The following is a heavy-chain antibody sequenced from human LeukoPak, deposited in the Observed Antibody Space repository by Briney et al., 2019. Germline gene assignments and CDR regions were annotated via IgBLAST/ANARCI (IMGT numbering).Heavy chain of an antibody. CDR1: GGSFSGYY. CDR3: AGARRRLQFPYYFDY. V-gene: IGHV4-34*01. Sequence: PSETLSLTCAVYGGSFSGYYWSWIRQPPGKGLEWIGEINHSGSTNYNPSLKSRVTISVDTSKNQFSLKLSSVTAADTAVYYCAGARRRLQFPYYFDYWGQGTLVTVSS. D-gene: IGHD5-24*01. J-gene: IGHJ4*02. CDR2: INHSGST.